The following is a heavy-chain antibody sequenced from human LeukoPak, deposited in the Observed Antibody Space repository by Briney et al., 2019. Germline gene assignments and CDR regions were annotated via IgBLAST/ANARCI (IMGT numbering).Heavy chain of an antibody. J-gene: IGHJ6*03. CDR3: AREKNYDIFNGYLYKYYYYYMDV. V-gene: IGHV1-69*05. CDR2: IIPIFGTA. Sequence: SVKVSCKASGGTFSSYAISWVRQAPGQGLEWMGRIIPIFGTANYAQKFQGRVTITTDESTSTAYMELSSLRSVDTAVYYCAREKNYDIFNGYLYKYYYYYMDVWDKGTTVTVSS. D-gene: IGHD3-9*01. CDR1: GGTFSSYA.